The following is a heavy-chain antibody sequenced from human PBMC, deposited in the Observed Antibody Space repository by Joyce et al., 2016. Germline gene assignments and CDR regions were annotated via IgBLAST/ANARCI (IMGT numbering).Heavy chain of an antibody. D-gene: IGHD6-13*01. V-gene: IGHV3-53*01. Sequence: VELVASGGGFFQPGESLRLSFSASGISIMRSYMAWVRQAPGKVLELVAIIFGDGRTYFGDSVKGRCSISRDKSKNTFSLQMKSLTVGDTGFYYCARVANVASAGYDYWGPGTLVTVSS. CDR3: ARVANVASAGYDY. CDR1: GISIMRSY. CDR2: IFGDGRT. J-gene: IGHJ4*02.